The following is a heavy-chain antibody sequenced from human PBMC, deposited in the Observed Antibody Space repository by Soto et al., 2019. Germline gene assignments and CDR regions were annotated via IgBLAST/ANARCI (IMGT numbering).Heavy chain of an antibody. V-gene: IGHV1-3*01. CDR3: ARDLGGWPDY. J-gene: IGHJ4*02. D-gene: IGHD2-15*01. CDR2: INAGNGIT. CDR1: GYTFTGYA. Sequence: GASVNVSCKASGYTFTGYAMHWVRQAPGQRLEWMGWINAGNGITKYSQKFQGRVTITRDTSASTVYMELSSLRSEDTAVYYCARDLGGWPDYWGQGTLVTVSS.